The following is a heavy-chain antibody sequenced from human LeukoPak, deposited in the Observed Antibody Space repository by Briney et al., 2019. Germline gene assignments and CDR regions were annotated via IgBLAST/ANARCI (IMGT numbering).Heavy chain of an antibody. CDR1: GYTFTGYY. V-gene: IGHV1-2*02. J-gene: IGHJ3*02. D-gene: IGHD3-22*01. CDR2: INPNSGGT. Sequence: GASVKVSCKASGYTFTGYYMHWVRQAPGQGLEWMGWINPNSGGTNYAQKFQGRVTMTRDTSISTAYMELSRLRSDDTAVYYCARGGITMIVVVITNDAFDIWGQGTMVTVSS. CDR3: ARGGITMIVVVITNDAFDI.